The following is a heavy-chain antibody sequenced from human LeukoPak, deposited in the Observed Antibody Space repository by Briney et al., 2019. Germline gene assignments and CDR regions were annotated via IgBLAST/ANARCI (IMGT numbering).Heavy chain of an antibody. D-gene: IGHD1-26*01. CDR3: ARVVSGSYRLDY. Sequence: SETLSLTCAVYGGSFSGYYWSWIRQPPGKGLEWIGEINHSGSTNYNPSLKSRVTISVDTSKNQFSLKLSSVTAADTAVYYCARVVSGSYRLDYWGQGTLVTASS. CDR1: GGSFSGYY. CDR2: INHSGST. J-gene: IGHJ4*02. V-gene: IGHV4-34*01.